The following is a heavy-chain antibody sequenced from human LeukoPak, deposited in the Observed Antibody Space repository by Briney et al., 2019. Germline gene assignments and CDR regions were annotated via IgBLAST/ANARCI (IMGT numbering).Heavy chain of an antibody. D-gene: IGHD3-10*01. CDR1: GYTFTGYY. J-gene: IGHJ4*02. CDR2: ISPNSGGT. CDR3: ARGYYGSGSDYLDY. V-gene: IGHV1-2*02. Sequence: ASVKVSCKASGYTFTGYYMHWVRQAPGQGLEWMGWISPNSGGTNYAQKFQGRVTMTRDTSISTAYMELSRLRSDDTAVYYCARGYYGSGSDYLDYWGQRTLVTVSS.